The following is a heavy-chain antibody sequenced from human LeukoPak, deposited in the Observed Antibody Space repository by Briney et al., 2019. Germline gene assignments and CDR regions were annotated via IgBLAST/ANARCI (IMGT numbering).Heavy chain of an antibody. J-gene: IGHJ3*02. Sequence: GESLKISCKGSGYSFTSYWLGWVRQMPGKGLEWMGIIYPGDSDTRYSPSFQGQVTISADKSISTAYLQRSSLKASDTAMYYCARSGPGVISAFDIWGQGTMVTVSP. CDR2: IYPGDSDT. CDR3: ARSGPGVISAFDI. D-gene: IGHD3-22*01. CDR1: GYSFTSYW. V-gene: IGHV5-51*01.